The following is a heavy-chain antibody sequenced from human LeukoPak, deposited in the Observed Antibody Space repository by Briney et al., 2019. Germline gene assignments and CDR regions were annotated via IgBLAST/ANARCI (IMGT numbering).Heavy chain of an antibody. D-gene: IGHD6-19*01. Sequence: GGSLRLSCSASGFTLNKYWMSWIRQLPGQGLGWVANVNQDGTQKYYVDSVKGRFTNSRDNARNLLYLQMNSLRAEDTAVYYCVRDVSSGWAFDYWGHGTLVTVSS. J-gene: IGHJ4*01. CDR2: VNQDGTQK. CDR3: VRDVSSGWAFDY. V-gene: IGHV3-7*01. CDR1: GFTLNKYW.